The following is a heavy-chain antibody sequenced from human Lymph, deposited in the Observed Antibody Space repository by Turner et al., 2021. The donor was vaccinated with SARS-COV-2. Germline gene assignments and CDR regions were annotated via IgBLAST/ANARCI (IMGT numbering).Heavy chain of an antibody. CDR2: ISSSSSYI. Sequence: EVQLVESGGGLVKPGGSLRLSCAASGFSFSRYSMNWVRQAPGKGLEWVSSISSSSSYIYYADAVKGRFTISRDSAKNSLYLQMNSLRAEDTAVYYCERERYDSSGSESYYFDYWGQGTLVTVSS. V-gene: IGHV3-21*01. CDR3: ERERYDSSGSESYYFDY. J-gene: IGHJ4*02. CDR1: GFSFSRYS. D-gene: IGHD3-22*01.